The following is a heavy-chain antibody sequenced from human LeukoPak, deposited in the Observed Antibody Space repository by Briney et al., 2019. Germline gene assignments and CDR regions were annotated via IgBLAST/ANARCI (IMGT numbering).Heavy chain of an antibody. V-gene: IGHV4-61*02. Sequence: SQTLSLTCTVSGGSISSGSYYWSWIRQPAGKGLEWIGRIYTSGSTNYNPSLKSRVTISVDTSKNQFSLKLSSVTAADTAVYYCARIGGGPAFDYWGQGTLVTVSS. J-gene: IGHJ4*02. CDR3: ARIGGGPAFDY. CDR2: IYTSGST. D-gene: IGHD3-10*01. CDR1: GGSISSGSYY.